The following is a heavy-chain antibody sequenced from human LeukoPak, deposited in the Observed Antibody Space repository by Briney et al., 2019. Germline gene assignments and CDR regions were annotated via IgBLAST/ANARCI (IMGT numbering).Heavy chain of an antibody. J-gene: IGHJ4*02. Sequence: PGGSLRLSCAGSGFSFSSNTMCWVRQAPGRGLEWVSAISNNGGRTDYADSVKGRFTISRDNSKSTLYLHMDSLRAEDTAVYYCARDEDTSALSEYWGQGTLVTVSS. CDR3: ARDEDTSALSEY. V-gene: IGHV3-23*01. CDR1: GFSFSSNT. D-gene: IGHD2/OR15-2a*01. CDR2: ISNNGGRT.